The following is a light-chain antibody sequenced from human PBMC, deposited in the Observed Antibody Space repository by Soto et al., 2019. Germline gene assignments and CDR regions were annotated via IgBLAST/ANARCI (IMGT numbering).Light chain of an antibody. CDR1: SSDVGGYNY. J-gene: IGLJ2*01. CDR3: SSYTSSSTVV. Sequence: QSALTQPASVSGSPGQSITISCTGTSSDVGGYNYVSWYQQHPGKAPKLMIYDVSNRPSGVSNRFSGSKSGNTASLTISGLQAEDEADYYGSSYTSSSTVVFGVGTNLTVL. CDR2: DVS. V-gene: IGLV2-14*01.